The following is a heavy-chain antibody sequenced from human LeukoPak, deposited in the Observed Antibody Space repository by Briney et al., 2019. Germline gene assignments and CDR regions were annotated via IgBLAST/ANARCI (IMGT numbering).Heavy chain of an antibody. Sequence: SETLSLTCAVSGGSISSGGYSWSWIRQPPGKGLEWIGYIYHSGSTYYNPSLKSRVTVSVDRSKNQFSLELSSVTAADTAVYYCARAPLRYHIFDYWGQGTLVTVSS. CDR1: GGSISSGGYS. J-gene: IGHJ4*02. D-gene: IGHD1-14*01. V-gene: IGHV4-30-2*01. CDR3: ARAPLRYHIFDY. CDR2: IYHSGST.